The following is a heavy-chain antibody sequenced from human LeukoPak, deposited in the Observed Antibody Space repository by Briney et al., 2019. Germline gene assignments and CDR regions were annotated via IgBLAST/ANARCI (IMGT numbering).Heavy chain of an antibody. CDR1: GYTFTSYY. Sequence: ASVKVSCKASGYTFTSYYMHWVRQAPGQGLEWMGIINPSGGSTSYAQKFQGRVTMTRDTSISTAYMELSRLRSDDTAVYYCARDKLGISVFDYWGQGTLVTVSS. V-gene: IGHV1-46*01. D-gene: IGHD7-27*01. CDR2: INPSGGST. CDR3: ARDKLGISVFDY. J-gene: IGHJ4*02.